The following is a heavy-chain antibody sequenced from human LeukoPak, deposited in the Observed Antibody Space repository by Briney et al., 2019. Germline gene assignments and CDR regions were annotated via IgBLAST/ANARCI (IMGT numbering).Heavy chain of an antibody. Sequence: KPSETLSLTCAVYGGSLSGYYWSWIRQPPGKGLEWIGEINHSGSTNYNPSLKSRVTISVDTSKNQFSLKLSSVTAADTAVYYCARGRDCSSTSCYLSRYYYYGMDVWGKGTTVTVSS. V-gene: IGHV4-34*01. CDR2: INHSGST. J-gene: IGHJ6*04. CDR3: ARGRDCSSTSCYLSRYYYYGMDV. CDR1: GGSLSGYY. D-gene: IGHD2-2*01.